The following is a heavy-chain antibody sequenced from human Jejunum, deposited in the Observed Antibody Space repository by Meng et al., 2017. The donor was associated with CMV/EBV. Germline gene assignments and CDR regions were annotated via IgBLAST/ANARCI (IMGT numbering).Heavy chain of an antibody. J-gene: IGHJ4*02. CDR2: ITTSGGTT. CDR1: TFSTYD. Sequence: TFSTYDMSWIRQAPGKGLEWVSYITTSGGTTYRADFVRGRFTISRDNAENSLFLQMTSLTAEDTGVYYCARGPRGIFGARNYSDYWGRGTLVTVSS. D-gene: IGHD3-3*01. V-gene: IGHV3-48*03. CDR3: ARGPRGIFGARNYSDY.